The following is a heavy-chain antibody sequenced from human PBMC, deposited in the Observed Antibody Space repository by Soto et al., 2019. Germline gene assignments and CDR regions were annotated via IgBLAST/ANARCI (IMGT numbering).Heavy chain of an antibody. CDR1: GGTFSSYA. Sequence: QVQLVQSGAAVKKPGSSVKVSCKASGGTFSSYAISWVRQAPGQGLEWMGGLIPIFGTANYAQKFQGRVTITADESTSTAYMELSSLRSEDTAVYYCARDGDGDYYDSSGYYYPFDPWGQGTLVTVSS. D-gene: IGHD3-22*01. CDR2: LIPIFGTA. CDR3: ARDGDGDYYDSSGYYYPFDP. J-gene: IGHJ5*02. V-gene: IGHV1-69*01.